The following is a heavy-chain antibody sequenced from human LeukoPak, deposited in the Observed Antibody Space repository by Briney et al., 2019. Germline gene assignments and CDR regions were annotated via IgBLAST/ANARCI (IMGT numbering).Heavy chain of an antibody. J-gene: IGHJ4*02. CDR2: IIPIFGTA. D-gene: IGHD3-9*01. CDR1: GGTFSSYA. V-gene: IGHV1-69*06. CDR3: ARDLRHLKYYDIFTGFDY. Sequence: ASVKVSCKASGGTFSSYAISWVRQAPGQGLEWMGGIIPIFGTANYAQKFQGRVTITADKSTSTAYMELSSLRSEDTALYRCARDLRHLKYYDIFTGFDYWGQGTLVTVSS.